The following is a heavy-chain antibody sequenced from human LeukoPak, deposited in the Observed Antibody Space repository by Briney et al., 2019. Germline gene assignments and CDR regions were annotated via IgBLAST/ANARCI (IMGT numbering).Heavy chain of an antibody. J-gene: IGHJ4*02. Sequence: GSLRLSCAASGFTFSSYSMNWVRQAPGKGLEWVSYISSSSSTIYYADSVKGRFTISRDNAKNSLYLQMKSLRADDTAVYYCARGGGTYSGDYWGQGTLVTVSS. V-gene: IGHV3-48*01. CDR1: GFTFSSYS. D-gene: IGHD2-15*01. CDR2: ISSSSSTI. CDR3: ARGGGTYSGDY.